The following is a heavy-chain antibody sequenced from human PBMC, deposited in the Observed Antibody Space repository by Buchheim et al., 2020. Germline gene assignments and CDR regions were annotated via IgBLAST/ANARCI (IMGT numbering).Heavy chain of an antibody. Sequence: QVQLVESGGGVVQPGRSLRLSCAASGFTFSRYHMHWVRQAPGKGLEWLAVISYDGSHKYYADSVKGRFTISRDNSKNTLYLQMNSLRAEDTAVYYCAKYRSYCSGGSCPNYFDYWGQGTL. D-gene: IGHD2-15*01. CDR2: ISYDGSHK. J-gene: IGHJ4*02. CDR3: AKYRSYCSGGSCPNYFDY. V-gene: IGHV3-30*18. CDR1: GFTFSRYH.